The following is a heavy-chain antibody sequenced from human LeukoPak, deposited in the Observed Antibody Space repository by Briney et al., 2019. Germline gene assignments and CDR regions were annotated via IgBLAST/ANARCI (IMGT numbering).Heavy chain of an antibody. V-gene: IGHV4-30-2*01. D-gene: IGHD2-2*02. CDR2: IYHSGNT. CDR3: ARGGTSGPAAIGFDY. Sequence: SETLSLTCAVSGGSISSGGYSWSWIRQPPGKGLEWIGYIYHSGNTYYNPSLKSRVTISVDRSKNQFSLKLSSVTAADTAVYYCARGGTSGPAAIGFDYWGQGTLVTVSS. J-gene: IGHJ4*02. CDR1: GGSISSGGYS.